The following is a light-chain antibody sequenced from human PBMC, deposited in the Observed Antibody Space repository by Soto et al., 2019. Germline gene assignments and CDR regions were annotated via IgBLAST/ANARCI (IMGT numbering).Light chain of an antibody. CDR1: SSDVGGYNY. J-gene: IGLJ1*01. Sequence: QSVLTQPRSVSGSPGQSVTISCTGTSSDVGGYNYVSWYQQHPGKAPKLMIYDVSKRPSGVPDRFSGSKSGNTASLTISGLQAEDEVDYYCCSYAGSYPYVFGTGTKVTVL. CDR2: DVS. CDR3: CSYAGSYPYV. V-gene: IGLV2-11*01.